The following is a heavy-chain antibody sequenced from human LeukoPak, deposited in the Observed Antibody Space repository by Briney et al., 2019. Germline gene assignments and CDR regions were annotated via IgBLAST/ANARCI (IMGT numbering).Heavy chain of an antibody. CDR2: IKKDGSEK. V-gene: IGHV3-7*01. CDR1: GFTFSSYW. CDR3: ARGGSLLNWFDP. D-gene: IGHD1-26*01. J-gene: IGHJ5*02. Sequence: GGSLRLSCAASGFTFSSYWMSWVRQAPGKGLEWVANIKKDGSEKYYVDSVKGRFTISRDNAKTSLYLQMNSLRAEDTAVYYCARGGSLLNWFDPWGQGTLVTVSS.